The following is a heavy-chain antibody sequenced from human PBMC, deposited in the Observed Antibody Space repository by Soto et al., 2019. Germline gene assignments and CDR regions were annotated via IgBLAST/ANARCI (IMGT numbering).Heavy chain of an antibody. Sequence: QVQLVQSGAEVKKPGSSVKVSCKASGGTFSSYAINWVRQATGQGLEWMGGIIPIFGTPDYAQKFQGRVTITADESTATAYMELSSLRSEDTAVYYCAREDERWFDPWGQGTLVTVSS. J-gene: IGHJ5*02. CDR2: IIPIFGTP. V-gene: IGHV1-69*12. CDR3: AREDERWFDP. CDR1: GGTFSSYA.